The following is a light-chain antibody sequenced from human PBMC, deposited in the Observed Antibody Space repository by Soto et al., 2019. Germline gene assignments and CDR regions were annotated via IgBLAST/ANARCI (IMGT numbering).Light chain of an antibody. CDR3: QQYGTSPPIT. CDR1: QSVSSSY. J-gene: IGKJ5*01. Sequence: EIVLTQSPGTLSLSPGERATLSCRASQSVSSSYLAWNQQKPGQAPRLLIYGASSRATGIPDRFSGSGSGTDVTLTISRLEPEDFAGYYCQQYGTSPPITFGQGTRLEI. CDR2: GAS. V-gene: IGKV3-20*01.